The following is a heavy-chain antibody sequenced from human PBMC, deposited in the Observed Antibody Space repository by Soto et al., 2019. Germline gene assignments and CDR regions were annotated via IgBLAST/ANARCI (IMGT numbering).Heavy chain of an antibody. CDR1: GFTFSNYE. CDR2: ISNNGAHT. Sequence: EAQLVESGGGLVQPGGSLRLSCAASGFTFSNYEMHWVRQAPGKGLEYVSGISNNGAHTDYAKSVKGRFTISSDNSENTLYLQMGSLRAEDMALYYCARRGYGSRWPNVNMDVWGKGTTVTVAS. D-gene: IGHD6-13*01. J-gene: IGHJ6*03. CDR3: ARRGYGSRWPNVNMDV. V-gene: IGHV3-64*01.